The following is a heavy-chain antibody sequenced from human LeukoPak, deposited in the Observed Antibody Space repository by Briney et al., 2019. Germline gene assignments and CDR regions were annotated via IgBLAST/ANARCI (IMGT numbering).Heavy chain of an antibody. CDR1: GFTFSSYW. CDR3: ARWRGAQSEFVY. V-gene: IGHV3-7*01. D-gene: IGHD3-3*01. Sequence: GGSLRLSCAASGFTFSSYWMNWARQAPGKGLEWVAHIKEGGSETAYVDSVKGRFTVSRDNAKNSVYLQLSNLRADDTAVYYCARWRGAQSEFVYWGQGSLVTVSS. J-gene: IGHJ4*02. CDR2: IKEGGSET.